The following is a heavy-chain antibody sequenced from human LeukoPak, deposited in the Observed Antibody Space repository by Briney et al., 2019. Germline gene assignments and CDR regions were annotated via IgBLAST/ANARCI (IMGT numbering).Heavy chain of an antibody. CDR2: IYFSGNT. J-gene: IGHJ5*02. CDR1: GYSISSGYY. D-gene: IGHD3-10*01. CDR3: ARDRGFRSWFDP. Sequence: SETLSLTCTVSGYSISSGYYWGWIRQPPGKGLAWIGGIYFSGNTNYNPSIKSRVTISVDTSKNQFSLKLTSVTAADTAVYYCARDRGFRSWFDPWGQGTLVTVSS. V-gene: IGHV4-38-2*02.